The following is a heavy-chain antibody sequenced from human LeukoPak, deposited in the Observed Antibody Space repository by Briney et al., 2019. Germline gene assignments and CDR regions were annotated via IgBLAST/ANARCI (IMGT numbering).Heavy chain of an antibody. Sequence: GGSLRLSCAASGFTFSSYEMNWVRQAPGKGLERVSYISSSGSTIYYADSVKGRFTISRDNAKNSLYLQMNSLRAEDTAVYYCARVSPEGQQWLVHYYYYMDVWGKGTTVTVSS. J-gene: IGHJ6*03. CDR2: ISSSGSTI. CDR1: GFTFSSYE. CDR3: ARVSPEGQQWLVHYYYYMDV. V-gene: IGHV3-48*03. D-gene: IGHD6-19*01.